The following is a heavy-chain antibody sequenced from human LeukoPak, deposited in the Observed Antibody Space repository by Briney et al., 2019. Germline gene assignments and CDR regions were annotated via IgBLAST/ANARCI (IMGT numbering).Heavy chain of an antibody. J-gene: IGHJ4*02. CDR2: INPNSGGT. CDR3: ARAVIAVAGPSFDY. V-gene: IGHV1-2*02. CDR1: GYTFTDYY. Sequence: ASVKVSCKASGYTFTDYYMHWVRQAPGQGLEWMGWINPNSGGTNYAQKFQGRVTMTRDTSISTAYMELSRLRSDDTAVYYCARAVIAVAGPSFDYWGQGTLVTVSS. D-gene: IGHD6-19*01.